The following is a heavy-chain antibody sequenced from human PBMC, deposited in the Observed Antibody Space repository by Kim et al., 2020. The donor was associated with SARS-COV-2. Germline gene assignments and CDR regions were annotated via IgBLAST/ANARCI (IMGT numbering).Heavy chain of an antibody. CDR2: IIPIFGTA. V-gene: IGHV1-69*13. CDR3: ARLHCSSTSCYTYYYYGMDV. J-gene: IGHJ6*02. Sequence: SVKVSCKASGGTFSSYAISWVRQAPGQGLEWMGGIIPIFGTANYAQKFQGRVTITADESTSTAYMELSSLRSEDTAVYYCARLHCSSTSCYTYYYYGMDVWGQGTTVTVSS. CDR1: GGTFSSYA. D-gene: IGHD2-2*02.